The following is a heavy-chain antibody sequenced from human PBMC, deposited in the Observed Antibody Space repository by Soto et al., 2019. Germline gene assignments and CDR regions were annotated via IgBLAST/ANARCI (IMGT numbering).Heavy chain of an antibody. D-gene: IGHD3-16*01. CDR3: AKERYGYFDY. J-gene: IGHJ4*02. V-gene: IGHV3-30*18. Sequence: QVQLVESGGGVVQPGRSLRLSCAASGFTFSSYGMHWVRQAPGKGLEWVAVISYDGSNKYYADSVKGRFTISRDNSKNTLYLQMNSLRAEDTAVYYCAKERYGYFDYWGQGTLVTVCS. CDR1: GFTFSSYG. CDR2: ISYDGSNK.